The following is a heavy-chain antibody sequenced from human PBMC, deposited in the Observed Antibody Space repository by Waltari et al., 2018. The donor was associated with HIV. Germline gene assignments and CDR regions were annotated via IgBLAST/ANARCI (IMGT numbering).Heavy chain of an antibody. CDR3: ARQRQQPSVAWFDP. V-gene: IGHV4-59*01. CDR1: GGSITSYY. J-gene: IGHJ5*02. D-gene: IGHD6-13*01. Sequence: QVQLRESGPGLVKPSETLSLTCTVSGGSITSYYWSWIRQPPGRGLEWIGYVYFSGSTKYNPSLKSRGTISVDRSKNQFSLRVNSVTAADTAVYYCARQRQQPSVAWFDPWGQGALVTVSS. CDR2: VYFSGST.